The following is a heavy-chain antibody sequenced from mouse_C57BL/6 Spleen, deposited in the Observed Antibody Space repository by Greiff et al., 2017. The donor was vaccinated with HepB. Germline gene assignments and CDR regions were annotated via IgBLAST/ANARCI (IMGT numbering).Heavy chain of an antibody. CDR3: ARASSAWFAY. CDR2: INPNNGGT. CDR1: GYTFTDYY. D-gene: IGHD3-2*02. J-gene: IGHJ3*01. V-gene: IGHV1-26*01. Sequence: EVQLQQSGPELVKPGASVKISCKASGYTFTDYYMNWVKQSHGKSLEWIGDINPNNGGTSYNQKFKGKATLTVDKSSSTAYMELRSLTSEDSAVYYCARASSAWFAYWGQGTLVTVSA.